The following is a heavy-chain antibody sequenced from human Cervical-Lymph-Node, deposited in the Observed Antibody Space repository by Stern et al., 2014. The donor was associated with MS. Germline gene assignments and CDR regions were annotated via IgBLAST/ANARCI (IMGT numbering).Heavy chain of an antibody. CDR2: TIPIFGKA. Sequence: VQLVESGAEVKKPGSSVKVSCTASGGSFTNNVVSWVRQAPGQGLEWMGGTIPIFGKAIYAKKFQGRVTITADESTGATYMELSSLRSEDTAVYYCARAAYSTSSYSYWGQGTVVTVSA. J-gene: IGHJ4*02. D-gene: IGHD2/OR15-2a*01. V-gene: IGHV1-69*01. CDR3: ARAAYSTSSYSY. CDR1: GGSFTNNV.